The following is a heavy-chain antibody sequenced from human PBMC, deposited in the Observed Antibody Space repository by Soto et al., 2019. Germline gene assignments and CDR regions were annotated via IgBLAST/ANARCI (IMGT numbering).Heavy chain of an antibody. Sequence: GGSLRLSCAASGFTVSSNYMSWVRQAPGKGLEWVSVIYSGGSTYYADSVKGRFTISRDNSKNTLYLQMNSLRAEDTAVYYCAKDNVPYCGGDCSNWGKGTLVTVSS. D-gene: IGHD2-21*02. CDR1: GFTVSSNY. V-gene: IGHV3-53*01. CDR2: IYSGGST. J-gene: IGHJ4*02. CDR3: AKDNVPYCGGDCSN.